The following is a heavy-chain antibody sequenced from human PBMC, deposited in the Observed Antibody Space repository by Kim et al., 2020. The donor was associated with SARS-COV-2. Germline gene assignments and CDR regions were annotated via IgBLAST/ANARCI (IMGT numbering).Heavy chain of an antibody. D-gene: IGHD3-22*01. J-gene: IGHJ6*02. CDR2: ISAYNGNT. Sequence: ASVKVSCKASGYTFTSYGISWVRQAPGQGLEWMGWISAYNGNTNYAQKLQGRVTMTTDTSTSTAYMELRSLRSDDTAVYYCARGPWNYDSSGYPSYYYGMDVWGQGTTVTVSS. CDR1: GYTFTSYG. V-gene: IGHV1-18*01. CDR3: ARGPWNYDSSGYPSYYYGMDV.